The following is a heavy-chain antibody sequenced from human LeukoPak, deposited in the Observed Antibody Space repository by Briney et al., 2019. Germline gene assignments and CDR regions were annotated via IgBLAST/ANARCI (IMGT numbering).Heavy chain of an antibody. CDR3: ARPRPLRYFDWSQLGAFDI. CDR1: GYSFTSYW. CDR2: IYPGDSDT. J-gene: IGHJ3*02. D-gene: IGHD3-9*01. Sequence: NTGESLKISCKGSGYSFTSYWIGWVCQMPGKGLEWMGIIYPGDSDTRYSPSFQGQVTISADKSISTAYLQWSSLKASDTAMYYCARPRPLRYFDWSQLGAFDIWGQGTMVTVSS. V-gene: IGHV5-51*01.